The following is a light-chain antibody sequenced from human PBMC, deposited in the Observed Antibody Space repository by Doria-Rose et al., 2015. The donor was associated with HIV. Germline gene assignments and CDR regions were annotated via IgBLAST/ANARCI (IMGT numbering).Light chain of an antibody. J-gene: IGKJ5*01. V-gene: IGKV3-15*01. CDR3: HQYNNWPT. CDR1: QRASTD. CDR2: GAS. Sequence: EIVMTQSPATLSVSPGESATLSCMASQRASTDLAWYQHKPGQAPRLLIWGASTRATGIPVRFSGSGSGTEFTLTISSLQSEDFAIYFCHQYNNWPTFGQGTRLDIK.